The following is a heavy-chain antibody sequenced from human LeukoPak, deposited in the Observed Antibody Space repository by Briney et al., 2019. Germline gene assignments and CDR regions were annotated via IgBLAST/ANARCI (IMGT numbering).Heavy chain of an antibody. J-gene: IGHJ5*02. D-gene: IGHD3-10*01. Sequence: ASVKVSCKASGYTFTSYDINWVRQATGQGLEWMGWMNPNSGNTGYAQKFQGRVTMTRNTSISTAYMELSSLRSEDTAVYYCARGFRTMVRGVLYNWFDPWGQGTLVTVSS. V-gene: IGHV1-8*01. CDR3: ARGFRTMVRGVLYNWFDP. CDR1: GYTFTSYD. CDR2: MNPNSGNT.